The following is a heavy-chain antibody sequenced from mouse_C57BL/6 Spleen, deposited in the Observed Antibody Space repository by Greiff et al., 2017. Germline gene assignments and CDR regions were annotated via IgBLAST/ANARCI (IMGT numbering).Heavy chain of an antibody. Sequence: QVHVKQPGAELVRPGSSVKLSCKASGYTFTSYWMHWVKQRPIQGLEWIGNIDPSDSETHYNQKFKDKATLTVDTSSNTTYMQLSSLTSEDSAVYDLAREGVYMGGFAYWGQGTLVTVSA. CDR3: AREGVYMGGFAY. CDR1: GYTFTSYW. D-gene: IGHD2-1*01. CDR2: IDPSDSET. J-gene: IGHJ3*01. V-gene: IGHV1-52*01.